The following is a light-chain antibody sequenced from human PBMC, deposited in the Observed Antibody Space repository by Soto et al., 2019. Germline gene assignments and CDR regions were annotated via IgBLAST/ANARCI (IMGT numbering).Light chain of an antibody. V-gene: IGKV4-1*01. CDR2: WAS. J-gene: IGKJ1*01. CDR1: QSVLYSSNNKNY. CDR3: QQYLHTPRT. Sequence: DAVMTQSSDSLAASLGERATINCKSSQSVLYSSNNKNYLAWYQQKPGQPPKLLIYWASTRESGVPDRFSGSGSGTDFTLTISSLQAVDVAVYYCQQYLHTPRTFGQGTKVEIK.